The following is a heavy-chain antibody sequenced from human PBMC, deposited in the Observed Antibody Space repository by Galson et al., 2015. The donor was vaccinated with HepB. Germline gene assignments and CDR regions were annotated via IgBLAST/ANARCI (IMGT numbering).Heavy chain of an antibody. CDR1: GYIFTTYG. J-gene: IGHJ4*02. CDR2: MNPNSGSA. D-gene: IGHD6-19*01. CDR3: ARVSAWSHFDS. V-gene: IGHV1-8*01. Sequence: SVKVSCKASGYIFTTYGINWVRQATGQGPEWMGWMNPNSGSAGYAQKFQGRVTMTRDISTNTAYMELSSLRSDDTAVYYCARVSAWSHFDSWGQGSLVTVPP.